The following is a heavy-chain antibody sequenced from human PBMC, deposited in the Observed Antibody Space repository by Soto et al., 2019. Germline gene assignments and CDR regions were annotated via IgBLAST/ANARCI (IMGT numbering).Heavy chain of an antibody. D-gene: IGHD2-2*01. CDR3: ARADAVVPAATYYYYYGMDV. CDR2: IIPIFGTA. CDR1: GGTFSSYA. Sequence: ASVKVSCKASGGTFSSYAISWVRQAPGQGLEWMGGIIPIFGTANYAQKFQGRVTITADESTSTAYMELSSLRSEDTAVYYCARADAVVPAATYYYYYGMDVWGQGTTVTVSS. V-gene: IGHV1-69*13. J-gene: IGHJ6*02.